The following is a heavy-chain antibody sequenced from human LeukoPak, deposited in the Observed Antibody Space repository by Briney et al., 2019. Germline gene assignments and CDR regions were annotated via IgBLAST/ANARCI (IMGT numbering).Heavy chain of an antibody. CDR3: TTAGAAYSSGFFDY. V-gene: IGHV3-15*01. D-gene: IGHD6-19*01. Sequence: GGSLRLSCAASGFTFNNAWMSWVRQAPGKGLEWVGRIRSEIDGGTTDYAAPVKGRFTISRDDSKNTLYLQMNSLKTEDTAVYYCTTAGAAYSSGFFDYWGQGTLVTVSS. J-gene: IGHJ4*02. CDR1: GFTFNNAW. CDR2: IRSEIDGGTT.